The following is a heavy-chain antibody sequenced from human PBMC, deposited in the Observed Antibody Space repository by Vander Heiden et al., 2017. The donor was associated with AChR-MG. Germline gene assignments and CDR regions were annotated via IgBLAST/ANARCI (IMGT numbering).Heavy chain of an antibody. CDR1: GFTFSLYG. J-gene: IGHJ3*02. CDR2: ISHDGGDR. Sequence: QVQLVESGGGVVQAGKSLKLPCAASGFTFSLYGMHWVRQAPGKGLEWVSLISHDGGDRYFADSVKGRFTSSRDNSKNTVYLEMNSLRNEDTAVYYCARAELNALDIWGQGTMVTVSS. V-gene: IGHV3-30*03. CDR3: ARAELNALDI. D-gene: IGHD1-7*01.